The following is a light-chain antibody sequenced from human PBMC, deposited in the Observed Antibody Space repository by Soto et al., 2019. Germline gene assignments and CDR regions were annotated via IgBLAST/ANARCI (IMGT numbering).Light chain of an antibody. Sequence: QSALTQPPSASGSPGQSVTISCTGSSSDVGGYNCVSWFQQHPGKAPKLMIFEDIKRPSGVPDRFSASKSGNTASLTVSGLQAEDEADYSCSSYGGSDNLIFGGGTKLTVL. V-gene: IGLV2-8*01. CDR3: SSYGGSDNLI. J-gene: IGLJ2*01. CDR1: SSDVGGYNC. CDR2: EDI.